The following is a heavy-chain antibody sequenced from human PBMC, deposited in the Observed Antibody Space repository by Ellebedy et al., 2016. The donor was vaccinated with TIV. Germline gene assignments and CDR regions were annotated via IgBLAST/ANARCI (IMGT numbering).Heavy chain of an antibody. J-gene: IGHJ4*02. CDR3: ARAVVPDYFDY. CDR1: GGSISSSSYY. D-gene: IGHD2-2*01. CDR2: IYYSGST. Sequence: SETLSLTXTVSGGSISSSSYYWGWIRQPPGKGLEWIGSIYYSGSTYYNPSLKSRVTISVDTSKNQFSLKLSSVTAADTAVYYCARAVVPDYFDYWGQGTLVTVSS. V-gene: IGHV4-39*07.